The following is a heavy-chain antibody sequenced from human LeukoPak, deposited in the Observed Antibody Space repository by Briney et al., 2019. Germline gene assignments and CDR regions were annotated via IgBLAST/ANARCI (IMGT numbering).Heavy chain of an antibody. D-gene: IGHD5-12*01. Sequence: GGSLRLSCAASGFTFSSYGMHWVRQAPGKGLEWVAFIRNDGSNKYYADSVKGRFTISRVNSKNTLYLQVNSLRAEDTAVYYWAKDAQKITPIGATKGDYMDVGGKGPRVPISS. J-gene: IGHJ6*03. CDR1: GFTFSSYG. V-gene: IGHV3-30*02. CDR2: IRNDGSNK. CDR3: AKDAQKITPIGATKGDYMDV.